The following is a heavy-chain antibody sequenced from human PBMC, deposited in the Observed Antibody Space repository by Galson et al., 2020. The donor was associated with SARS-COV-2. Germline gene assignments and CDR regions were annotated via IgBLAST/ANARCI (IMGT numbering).Heavy chain of an antibody. D-gene: IGHD6-19*01. V-gene: IGHV4-4*07. CDR1: GGSIHSYC. J-gene: IGHJ6*02. CDR2: IYSSETT. Sequence: SETLSLTCTVSGGSIHSYCWNWIRQPAGKGLEWIGRIYSSETTNYNPSLKSRVTMSIDTSKNQFSLKLSSVTAADTAMYYCAKDQGQAVAGTRHDNNGRDVWCQGTTVTVSS. CDR3: AKDQGQAVAGTRHDNNGRDV.